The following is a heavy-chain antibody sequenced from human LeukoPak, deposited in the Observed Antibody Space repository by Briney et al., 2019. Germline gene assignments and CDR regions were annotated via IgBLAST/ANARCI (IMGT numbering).Heavy chain of an antibody. D-gene: IGHD6-13*01. V-gene: IGHV4-39*07. Sequence: PSETLSLTCTVSAGSISSSRDYWGWIRDPPGKGLEWIESIYYSGSTYYNPSLKSRVTISVDTSKNQFSLKLSSVTAADTAVYYCARYSGTVQQLVPPQSRNYFDYWGQGTLVTVSS. CDR3: ARYSGTVQQLVPPQSRNYFDY. J-gene: IGHJ4*02. CDR1: AGSISSSRDY. CDR2: IYYSGST.